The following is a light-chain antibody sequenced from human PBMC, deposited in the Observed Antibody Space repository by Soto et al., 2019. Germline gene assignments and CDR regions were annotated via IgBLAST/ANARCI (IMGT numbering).Light chain of an antibody. V-gene: IGKV3-11*01. J-gene: IGKJ4*01. CDR3: QQRSDWPLT. CDR1: QSVNSY. Sequence: EIVLTQSPATLSLSPGERATLSCRASQSVNSYLAWYQQKPGQAPRLLIYDASNRATGIPARFSGSGSGTDFTLTISSLEPEDFAFYYCQQRSDWPLTFGGGTKVKIK. CDR2: DAS.